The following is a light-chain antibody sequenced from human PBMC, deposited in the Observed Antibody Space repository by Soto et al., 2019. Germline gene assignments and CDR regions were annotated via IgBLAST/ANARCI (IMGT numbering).Light chain of an antibody. V-gene: IGKV1-33*01. J-gene: IGKJ2*01. CDR3: QHYDNLPRYT. CDR1: QDMSNH. Sequence: DIQMTQSPSSLSESVGDRVTITCQASQDMSNHLNWYQQKPGKAPHVLIHEASNLETGVPSRFSGSGSGTDFPFTISSLQPEDFATYYCQHYDNLPRYTFCQGTELEIK. CDR2: EAS.